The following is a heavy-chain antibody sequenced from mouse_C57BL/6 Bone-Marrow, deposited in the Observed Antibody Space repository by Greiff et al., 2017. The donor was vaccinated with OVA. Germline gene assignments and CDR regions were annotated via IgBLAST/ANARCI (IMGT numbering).Heavy chain of an antibody. Sequence: EVMLVESGGGLVKPGGSLKLSCAASGFTFSSYAMSWVRQTPEKRLEWVATISDGGSYTYYPDNVKGRFTISRDNAKNNLYLQMSHLKSEDTAMYYCARDGIYYDYGYAMDYWGQGTSVTVSS. CDR3: ARDGIYYDYGYAMDY. V-gene: IGHV5-4*01. D-gene: IGHD2-4*01. CDR1: GFTFSSYA. CDR2: ISDGGSYT. J-gene: IGHJ4*01.